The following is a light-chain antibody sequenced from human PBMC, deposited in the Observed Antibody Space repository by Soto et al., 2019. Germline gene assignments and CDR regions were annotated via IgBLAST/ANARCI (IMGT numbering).Light chain of an antibody. CDR2: RNS. J-gene: IGLJ2*01. CDR1: SSNIGSNY. CDR3: AAWDDSLSGVV. Sequence: QSVLTQPPSASGTPGQRVTISCSGSSSNIGSNYVYWYQQLPGTVPQLLIYRNSERPSGVPDRFSGSKSGTSASLAISGLRSEDVADSYCAAWDDSLSGVVFGGGTKLTVL. V-gene: IGLV1-47*01.